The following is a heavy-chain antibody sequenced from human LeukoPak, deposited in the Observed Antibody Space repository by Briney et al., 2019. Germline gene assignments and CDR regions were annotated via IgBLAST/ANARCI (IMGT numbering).Heavy chain of an antibody. V-gene: IGHV4-38-2*02. CDR2: INHSGST. Sequence: SETPSLTCTVSGYSISSGYYWSWIRQPPGKGLEWIGEINHSGSTNYNPSLKSRVTISVDTSKNQFSLKLSSVTAADTAVYYCARAYYYDSSDRFDPWGQGTLVTVSS. J-gene: IGHJ5*02. CDR1: GYSISSGYY. CDR3: ARAYYYDSSDRFDP. D-gene: IGHD3-22*01.